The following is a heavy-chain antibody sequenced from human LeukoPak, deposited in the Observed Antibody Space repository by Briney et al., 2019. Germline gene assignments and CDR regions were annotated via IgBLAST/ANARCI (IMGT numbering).Heavy chain of an antibody. J-gene: IGHJ4*02. D-gene: IGHD6-13*01. CDR2: IWYDGSNK. CDR1: GFTLSSYG. Sequence: QPGGSLRLSCAASGFTLSSYGMHWVRQAPGKGLEWVAVIWYDGSNKYYADSVNGRFTISRDNSKNTLYLQMNSRRAEDTAVYYCARDSWSLDYWGQGTLVTVSS. V-gene: IGHV3-33*01. CDR3: ARDSWSLDY.